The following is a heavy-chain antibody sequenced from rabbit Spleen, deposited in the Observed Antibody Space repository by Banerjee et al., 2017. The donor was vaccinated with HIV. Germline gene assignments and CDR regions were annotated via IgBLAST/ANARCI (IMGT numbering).Heavy chain of an antibody. CDR1: GLDFSSRYW. V-gene: IGHV1S45*01. CDR3: ARDTGSSFSSYGMDL. D-gene: IGHD8-1*01. Sequence: QEQLEESGGDLVKPGASLTLTCKASGLDFSSRYWICWVRQAPGKGLEWIACIDVAKYGTTYYASWAKGRLTISSDNAQSTVDLKMTSLTAADTATYFCARDTGSSFSSYGMDLWGQGTLVTVS. J-gene: IGHJ3*01. CDR2: IDVAKYGTT.